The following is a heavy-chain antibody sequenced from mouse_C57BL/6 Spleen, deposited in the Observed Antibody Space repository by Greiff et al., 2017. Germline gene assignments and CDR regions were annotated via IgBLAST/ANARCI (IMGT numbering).Heavy chain of an antibody. CDR1: GFTFSDAW. D-gene: IGHD2-5*01. J-gene: IGHJ3*01. V-gene: IGHV6-6*01. CDR2: IRNKANNHAT. CDR3: TVYYSNYPWFAY. Sequence: EVKLVESGGGLVQPGGSMKLSCAASGFTFSDAWMDWVRQSPEKGLEWVAEIRNKANNHATYYAESVKGRFTISRDDSKSSVYLQMNSLRAEDTGIYYCTVYYSNYPWFAYWGQGTLVTVSA.